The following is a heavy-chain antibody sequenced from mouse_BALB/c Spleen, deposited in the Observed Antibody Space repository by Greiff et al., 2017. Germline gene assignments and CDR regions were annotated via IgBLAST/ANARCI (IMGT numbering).Heavy chain of an antibody. CDR1: GYAFTNYL. V-gene: IGHV1-54*01. D-gene: IGHD1-2*01. CDR3: AREITTATTWFAY. CDR2: INPGSGGT. J-gene: IGHJ3*01. Sequence: VQLVESGAELVRPGTSVKVSCKASGYAFTNYLIEWVKQRPGQGLEWIGVINPGSGGTNYNEKFKGKATLTADKSSSTAYMQLSSLTSDDSAVYFCAREITTATTWFAYWGQGTLVTVSA.